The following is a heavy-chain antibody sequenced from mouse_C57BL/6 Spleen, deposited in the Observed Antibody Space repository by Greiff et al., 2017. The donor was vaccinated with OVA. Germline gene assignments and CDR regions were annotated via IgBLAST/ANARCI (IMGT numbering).Heavy chain of an antibody. CDR3: ARYGDYSNYVWYFDY. D-gene: IGHD2-5*01. J-gene: IGHJ2*01. V-gene: IGHV1-82*01. CDR2: IYPGDGDT. Sequence: QVQLQQSGPELVKPGASVKISCKASGYAFSSSWMNWVKQRPGKGLEWIGRIYPGDGDTNYNGKFKGKATLTADKSSSTAYMQLSSLTSEDSAVYFCARYGDYSNYVWYFDYWGQGTTLTVSS. CDR1: GYAFSSSW.